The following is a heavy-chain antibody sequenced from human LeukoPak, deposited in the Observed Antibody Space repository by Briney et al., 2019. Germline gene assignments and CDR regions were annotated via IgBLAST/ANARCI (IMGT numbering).Heavy chain of an antibody. CDR1: GGSISSGSYY. V-gene: IGHV4-39*01. J-gene: IGHJ3*02. CDR3: ARHPPKAIGAGAFDI. D-gene: IGHD4/OR15-4a*01. Sequence: SETLSLTCTVSGGSISSGSYYWGWIRQPPGMGLEWTGSIYYGGSTFYNPSLKSRVTISVDTSKNQFSLKLSSVTAADTAVYYCARHPPKAIGAGAFDIWGQGTMVTVSS. CDR2: IYYGGST.